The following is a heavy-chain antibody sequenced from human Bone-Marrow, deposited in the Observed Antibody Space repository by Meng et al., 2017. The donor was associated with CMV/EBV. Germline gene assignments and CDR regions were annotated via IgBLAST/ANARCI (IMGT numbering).Heavy chain of an antibody. D-gene: IGHD2-2*02. Sequence: SVKVSCKASGGTFSSYAISWVRQAPGQGLEWMGGIIPILGIATYAQKFQGRVTITADKSTSTAYMELSSLRSEDTAVYYCARGEVVVVVVPAAIRTEHYYYYGMDVWGQGTTVTVSS. CDR1: GGTFSSYA. CDR3: ARGEVVVVVVPAAIRTEHYYYYGMDV. J-gene: IGHJ6*02. CDR2: IIPILGIA. V-gene: IGHV1-69*10.